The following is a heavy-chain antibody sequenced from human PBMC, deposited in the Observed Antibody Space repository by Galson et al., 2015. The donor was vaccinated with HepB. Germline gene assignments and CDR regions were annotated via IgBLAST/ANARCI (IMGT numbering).Heavy chain of an antibody. V-gene: IGHV3-49*03. J-gene: IGHJ4*02. CDR2: IRSKAYGETT. Sequence: SLRLSCAASGFTFGNYTMSWFRQAPGKGLEWVGSIRSKAYGETTEYVASVKGRFTISRHDSKSIAYLQINSLKTEDTAVYYCTGDRKGDYGPFDYWGQGTLVTVSS. CDR3: TGDRKGDYGPFDY. D-gene: IGHD4-17*01. CDR1: GFTFGNYT.